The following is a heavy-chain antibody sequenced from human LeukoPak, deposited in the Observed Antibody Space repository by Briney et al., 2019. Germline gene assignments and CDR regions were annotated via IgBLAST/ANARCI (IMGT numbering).Heavy chain of an antibody. V-gene: IGHV3-23*01. J-gene: IGHJ4*02. D-gene: IGHD3-22*01. Sequence: PGGSLRLSCADSGLTFSIYAMSWVRQAPGKGLEWVAGISGSGESIHYVASVNGRFTISRDNSKNTLYLQMNGLRAEDTALYYCAKDRFRRQSSGKPLDYWGQGTLVTVSS. CDR1: GLTFSIYA. CDR2: ISGSGESI. CDR3: AKDRFRRQSSGKPLDY.